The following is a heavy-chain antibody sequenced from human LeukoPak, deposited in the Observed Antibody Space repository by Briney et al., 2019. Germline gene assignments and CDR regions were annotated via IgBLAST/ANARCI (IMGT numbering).Heavy chain of an antibody. Sequence: GGSLRLSCAASGFTFSSYAMHWVRQAPGKGLEWVAVISYDGSNKYYADSVKGRFTISRDNSKNTLYLQMNSLRAEDTAVYYCARGHSSSSWYAHDYWGQGTQVTVSS. CDR3: ARGHSSSSWYAHDY. J-gene: IGHJ4*02. D-gene: IGHD6-13*01. CDR2: ISYDGSNK. V-gene: IGHV3-30-3*01. CDR1: GFTFSSYA.